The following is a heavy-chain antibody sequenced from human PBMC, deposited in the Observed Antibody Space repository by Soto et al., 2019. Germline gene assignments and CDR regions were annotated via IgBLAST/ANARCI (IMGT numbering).Heavy chain of an antibody. J-gene: IGHJ6*02. CDR1: GDSITSGGYY. V-gene: IGHV4-31*03. CDR2: IYHSGGA. CDR3: ARDYYGAGSHYYYYGMEV. D-gene: IGHD3-10*01. Sequence: SETLSLTCTVSGDSITSGGYYWSWLRQQPGKGLEWIGYIYHSGGASYNPSLRGRAVISIDTSKNQFFLRMNAVTAADTATYYCARDYYGAGSHYYYYGMEVWGQGTTVTVSS.